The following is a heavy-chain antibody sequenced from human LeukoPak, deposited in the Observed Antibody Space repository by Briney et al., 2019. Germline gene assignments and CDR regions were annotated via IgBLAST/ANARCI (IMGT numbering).Heavy chain of an antibody. CDR2: ISYDGGNK. D-gene: IGHD3-22*01. CDR1: GFTFSSYG. Sequence: GRSLRLSCAASGFTFSSYGMHWVRQAPGKGLEWVAVISYDGGNKYYADSVKGRFTISRDNSKNTLYLQMNSLRAEDTAVYYCAKDPLRYDSSGFYGMDVWGQGTTVTVSS. V-gene: IGHV3-30*18. CDR3: AKDPLRYDSSGFYGMDV. J-gene: IGHJ6*02.